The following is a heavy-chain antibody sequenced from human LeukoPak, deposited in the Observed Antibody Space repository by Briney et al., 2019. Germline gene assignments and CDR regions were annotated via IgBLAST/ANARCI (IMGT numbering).Heavy chain of an antibody. CDR1: GYTFTGYY. CDR3: ARSRELVAGFDY. D-gene: IGHD2-8*02. V-gene: IGHV1-2*02. CDR2: INPNSGGT. J-gene: IGHJ4*02. Sequence: ASVKVSCKASGYTFTGYYMHWVRQAPGQGREWMGWINPNSGGTIYAQKFQGRVTMTRDTSISTAYMELSRLRSDDTAVYYCARSRELVAGFDYWGQGTLVTVSS.